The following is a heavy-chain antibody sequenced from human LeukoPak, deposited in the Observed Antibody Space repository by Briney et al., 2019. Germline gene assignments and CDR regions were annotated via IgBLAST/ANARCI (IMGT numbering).Heavy chain of an antibody. J-gene: IGHJ6*02. D-gene: IGHD6-19*01. CDR3: ARVLYSSGWSPYYYYGMDV. CDR2: IYYSGST. Sequence: TSETLSLTCTVSGGSISSYYWSWIRQPPGKGLEWIGYIYYSGSTNYNPSLKSRVTISVDTSKNQFSLELSSVTAADTAVYYCARVLYSSGWSPYYYYGMDVWGQGTTVTVSS. CDR1: GGSISSYY. V-gene: IGHV4-59*01.